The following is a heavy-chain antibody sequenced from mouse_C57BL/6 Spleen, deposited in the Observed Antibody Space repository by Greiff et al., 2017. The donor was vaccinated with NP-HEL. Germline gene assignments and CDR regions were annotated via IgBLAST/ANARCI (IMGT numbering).Heavy chain of an antibody. V-gene: IGHV1-81*01. CDR3: ARSSFITTVVAYYFDY. CDR1: GYTFTSYG. CDR2: IYPRSGNT. J-gene: IGHJ2*01. D-gene: IGHD1-1*01. Sequence: QVQLQQSGAELARPGASVKLSCKASGYTFTSYGISWVKQRTGQGLEWIGEIYPRSGNTYYNEKFKGKATLTADKSSSTAYMELRSLTSEDSAVYFCARSSFITTVVAYYFDYWGQGTTLTVSS.